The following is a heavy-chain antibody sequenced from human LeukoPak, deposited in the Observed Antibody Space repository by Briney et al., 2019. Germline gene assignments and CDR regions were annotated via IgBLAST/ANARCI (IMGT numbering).Heavy chain of an antibody. D-gene: IGHD3-22*01. CDR1: GGTFSSYA. CDR3: AREYYYDSSGYHY. Sequence: GASVKVSCKASGGTFSSYAISWVRQAPGQGLEWMGRIIPILGIANYAQKFQGRVTITADKSTSAAYMELSSLRSEDTAVYYCAREYYYDSSGYHYWGRGTLVTVSS. V-gene: IGHV1-69*04. CDR2: IIPILGIA. J-gene: IGHJ4*02.